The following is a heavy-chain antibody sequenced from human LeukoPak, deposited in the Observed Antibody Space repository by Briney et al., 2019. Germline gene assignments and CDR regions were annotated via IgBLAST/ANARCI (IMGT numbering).Heavy chain of an antibody. CDR2: ISYSGST. CDR1: GGSISSSRYY. Sequence: SETLSITCTVSGGSISSSRYYWAWIRQPPGKGLDWIGSISYSGSTYYNSSLKSRLTISVDTSKNQFSLRLSSVTASYTAVYYRARHSGGGNYHDPFDIWGQGTMATVSS. D-gene: IGHD1-26*01. J-gene: IGHJ3*02. V-gene: IGHV4-39*01. CDR3: ARHSGGGNYHDPFDI.